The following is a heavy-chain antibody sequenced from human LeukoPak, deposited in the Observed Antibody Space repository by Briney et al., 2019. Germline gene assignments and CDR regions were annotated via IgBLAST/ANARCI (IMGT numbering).Heavy chain of an antibody. CDR3: ARQRRISSGPQPFDI. CDR2: IYHPGST. CDR1: GDSISGTTFY. J-gene: IGHJ3*02. Sequence: SSETLSLTCPLSGDSISGTTFYWGWIRQPPGKGLEWIASIYHPGSTYYNPSLESRVVISVDTSKSQFSLELSSVTAADTAVYYCARQRRISSGPQPFDIWGQGSMVTVSS. V-gene: IGHV4-39*01. D-gene: IGHD2-15*01.